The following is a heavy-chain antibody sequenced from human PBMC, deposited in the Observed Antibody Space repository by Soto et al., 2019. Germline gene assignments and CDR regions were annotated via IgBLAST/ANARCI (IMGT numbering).Heavy chain of an antibody. CDR2: IASDGGVS. D-gene: IGHD3-22*01. Sequence: GSLRLSCAASGFTFSSHGMQWVRQAPGKGLEWVAVIASDGGVSYYLDSVRGRFTASRNNSRSIMYLQMNSLRAEDTAVYYCAKEFRHDNWFFENGGKGTQVTVSS. J-gene: IGHJ4*02. V-gene: IGHV3-30*18. CDR3: AKEFRHDNWFFEN. CDR1: GFTFSSHG.